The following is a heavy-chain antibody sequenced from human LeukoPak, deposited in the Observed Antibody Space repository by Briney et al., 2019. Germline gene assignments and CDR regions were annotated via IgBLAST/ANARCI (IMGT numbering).Heavy chain of an antibody. CDR3: VGSGSGSLDY. J-gene: IGHJ4*02. Sequence: ASVKVSCKASGGTFSSYAISWVRQAPGQGLEWMGRIIPILGLANYAQKFQGRVTITADKSTSTAYMELSSLRSEDTVVYYCVGSGSGSLDYWGQGTLVTVSS. CDR2: IIPILGLA. CDR1: GGTFSSYA. V-gene: IGHV1-69*04. D-gene: IGHD3-10*01.